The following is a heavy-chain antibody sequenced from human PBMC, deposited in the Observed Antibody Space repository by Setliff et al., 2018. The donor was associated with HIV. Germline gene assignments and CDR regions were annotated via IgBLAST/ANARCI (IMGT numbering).Heavy chain of an antibody. D-gene: IGHD4-4*01. CDR2: ISAYNGNT. Sequence: ASVKVSCKASGYTFTISDITWVRQAPGQGLEWMGWISAYNGNTNYAQKLKGRVTMTTDTSTSTAYMELRSLRSDDTAVYYCAREGYSVDAFDIWGQGTMGTVSS. CDR1: GYTFTISD. J-gene: IGHJ3*02. V-gene: IGHV1-18*01. CDR3: AREGYSVDAFDI.